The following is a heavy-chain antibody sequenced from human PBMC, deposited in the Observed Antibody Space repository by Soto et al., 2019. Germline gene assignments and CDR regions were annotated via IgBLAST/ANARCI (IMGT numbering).Heavy chain of an antibody. V-gene: IGHV3-23*01. CDR1: GFTFGSYA. CDR3: AKVLADHCSGGSCPN. D-gene: IGHD2-15*01. CDR2: ISGSGGST. J-gene: IGHJ4*02. Sequence: EVQLLESGGGLVQPGGSLRRSCAASGFTFGSYAMSWVRQAPGKGLEWVSAISGSGGSTYYADSVKGRFTISRDNSKNTLYLQMNSLRAEDTAVYYCAKVLADHCSGGSCPNWGQGTLVTVSS.